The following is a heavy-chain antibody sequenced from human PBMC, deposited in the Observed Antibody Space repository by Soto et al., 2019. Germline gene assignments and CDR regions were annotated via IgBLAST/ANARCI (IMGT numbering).Heavy chain of an antibody. J-gene: IGHJ4*02. CDR1: GNTFSSHG. V-gene: IGHV1-18*01. Sequence: SVKVSCKASGNTFSSHGFSWVRQAPGQGLEWMGWISGFNGQTNYALKFQGRVTLTTDASTSTAYMELRSLRSDDTAVYFCARVDPRGVAVVRDYWGQGTLVTVSS. CDR2: ISGFNGQT. CDR3: ARVDPRGVAVVRDY. D-gene: IGHD3-10*01.